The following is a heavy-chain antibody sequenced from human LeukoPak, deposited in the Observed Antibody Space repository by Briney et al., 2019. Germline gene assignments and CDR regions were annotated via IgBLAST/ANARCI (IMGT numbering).Heavy chain of an antibody. V-gene: IGHV3-53*01. CDR1: GFTVSSNY. Sequence: GGSLRLSCAASGFTVSSNYMSWVRQAPGKGLEWVSVIYSGGKTFYADSVKGRFTISRDNSKNTLYLQMNSLRAEDMAVYYCARGDPGAYWGQGTLVTVSS. CDR3: ARGDPGAY. CDR2: IYSGGKT. J-gene: IGHJ4*02. D-gene: IGHD2-21*02.